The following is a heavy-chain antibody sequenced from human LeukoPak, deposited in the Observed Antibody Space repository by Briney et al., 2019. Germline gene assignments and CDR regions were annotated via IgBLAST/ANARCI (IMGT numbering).Heavy chain of an antibody. Sequence: PPETLSLTCAVYGGSFSGYYWSWIRQPPGKGLEWIGEINHSGSTNYNPSLKSRVTISVDTSKNQFSLKLSSVTAADTAVYYCAKTSYGSGSYRYYYYYGTDVWGQGTTVTVSS. V-gene: IGHV4-34*01. J-gene: IGHJ6*02. D-gene: IGHD3-10*01. CDR3: AKTSYGSGSYRYYYYYGTDV. CDR1: GGSFSGYY. CDR2: INHSGST.